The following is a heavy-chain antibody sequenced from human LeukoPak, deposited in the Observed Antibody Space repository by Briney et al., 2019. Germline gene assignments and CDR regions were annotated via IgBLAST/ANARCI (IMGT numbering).Heavy chain of an antibody. Sequence: PGGSLRLSCAASGFTFSSYAMSWVRQAPGKGLEWVSGIRGSGGSTYYADSVKGRSTISRDDSKNTLYLQMNSLRAEDTALYYCAKGSYSGSYHYFDYWGQGTLVTVSS. CDR1: GFTFSSYA. J-gene: IGHJ4*02. D-gene: IGHD1-26*01. CDR2: IRGSGGST. CDR3: AKGSYSGSYHYFDY. V-gene: IGHV3-23*01.